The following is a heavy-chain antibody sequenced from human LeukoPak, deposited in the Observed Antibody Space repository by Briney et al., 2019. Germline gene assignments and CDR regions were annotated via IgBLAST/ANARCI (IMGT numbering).Heavy chain of an antibody. CDR3: TRDHKDAFDI. CDR2: IIPILGIA. J-gene: IGHJ3*02. V-gene: IGHV1-69*04. Sequence: SVKVPCKAPGGTFSSYAIIWVRQAPGQGLEWMGRIIPILGIANYAQKFQGRVTITADKSTSTAYMELSSLRSEDTAVYYCTRDHKDAFDIWGQGTMVTVSS. CDR1: GGTFSSYA.